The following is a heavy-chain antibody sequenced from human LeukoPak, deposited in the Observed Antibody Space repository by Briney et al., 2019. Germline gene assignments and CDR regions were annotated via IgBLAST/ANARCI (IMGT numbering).Heavy chain of an antibody. Sequence: GGSLRLSCAASGFTFSSYWMSWVRQAPGKGLEWVANIKQDGSEKYYVDSVKGRFTISRDNAKNSLYLQMNSLRAEDTAVYYCVRDLAAAGTYWYFDLWGRGTLVTVSS. CDR1: GFTFSSYW. CDR3: VRDLAAAGTYWYFDL. J-gene: IGHJ2*01. V-gene: IGHV3-7*01. D-gene: IGHD6-13*01. CDR2: IKQDGSEK.